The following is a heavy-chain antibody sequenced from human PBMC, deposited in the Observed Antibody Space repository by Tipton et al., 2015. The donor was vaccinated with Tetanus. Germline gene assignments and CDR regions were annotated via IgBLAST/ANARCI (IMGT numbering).Heavy chain of an antibody. CDR1: GDSVSSISAA. Sequence: GLVKPSQTLSLTCAISGDSVSSISAAWNWIRQSPSRGLEWLGRTYYRSKWYNDYAVSVKSRITINPDTSKNQFSLQLNSVTPEDAAVDFCARGVADKGDFDYGGQGTLVTVSS. CDR2: TYYRSKWYN. V-gene: IGHV6-1*01. J-gene: IGHJ4*02. CDR3: ARGVADKGDFDY. D-gene: IGHD6-19*01.